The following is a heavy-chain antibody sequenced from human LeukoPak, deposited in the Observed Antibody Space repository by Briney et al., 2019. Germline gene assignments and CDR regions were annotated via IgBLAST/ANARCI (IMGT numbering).Heavy chain of an antibody. CDR3: ARSNREFASGSGDL. Sequence: PSETLSLTCAVYGGSFSGYYWSWIRQPPGKGLEWIGEINHSGSTNYNPPLKSRVTISVDTSKNQSSLKLSSVAAADTAVYYCARSNREFASGSGDLWGQGTLVTVSS. J-gene: IGHJ5*02. CDR1: GGSFSGYY. V-gene: IGHV4-34*01. D-gene: IGHD3-10*01. CDR2: INHSGST.